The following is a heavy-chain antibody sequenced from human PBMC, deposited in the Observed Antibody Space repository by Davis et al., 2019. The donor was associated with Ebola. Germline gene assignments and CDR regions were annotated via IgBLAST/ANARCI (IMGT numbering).Heavy chain of an antibody. J-gene: IGHJ3*01. CDR3: AKDTSNVWFDV. CDR2: ITTSGTTI. D-gene: IGHD1-26*01. V-gene: IGHV3-11*01. Sequence: GESLKISCAASGFTFRDYYMSWIRQAPGKGLEWISYITTSGTTIYYADSVKGRLTVSRDNSKNTLHLQMNSLRVEDTAIYYCAKDTSNVWFDVWGQGTMVTVSS. CDR1: GFTFRDYY.